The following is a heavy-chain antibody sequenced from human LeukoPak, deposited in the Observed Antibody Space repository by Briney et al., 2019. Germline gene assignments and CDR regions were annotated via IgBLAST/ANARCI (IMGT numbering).Heavy chain of an antibody. V-gene: IGHV3-53*01. CDR3: AREVGATNGVFDY. CDR2: IYSGGST. Sequence: GGSLRLSCAASGFTVSSNYMSWVRQAPGKGLEWVSVIYSGGSTYYADSVKGRFTISRDSSKNTLYLQMNSLRAEDTAVYYCAREVGATNGVFDYWGQGTLVTVSS. J-gene: IGHJ4*02. D-gene: IGHD1-26*01. CDR1: GFTVSSNY.